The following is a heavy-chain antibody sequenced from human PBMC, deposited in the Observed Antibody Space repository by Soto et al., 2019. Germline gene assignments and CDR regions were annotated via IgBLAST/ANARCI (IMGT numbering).Heavy chain of an antibody. J-gene: IGHJ4*02. CDR3: ASDVLRFLEWLPTDY. D-gene: IGHD3-3*01. CDR2: ISGSGGST. CDR1: GFTFSSYA. Sequence: PGGSLRLSRAASGFTFSSYAMSWVRQAPGKGLEWVSAISGSGGSTYYADSVKGRFTISRDNSKNTLYLQMNSLRAEDTAVYYCASDVLRFLEWLPTDYWGQGTLVTVSS. V-gene: IGHV3-23*01.